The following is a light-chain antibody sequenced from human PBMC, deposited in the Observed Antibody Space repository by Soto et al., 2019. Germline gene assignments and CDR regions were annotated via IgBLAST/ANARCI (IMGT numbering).Light chain of an antibody. Sequence: EIVMTQSPATLSVSPGGTATLSCRASQSVSSNLAWYQQKPGQAPRLLIYGASTRATGIPARFSGSGSGTEFTLTISRLEPEDSAVYHCQQRSNWPSITFGQGTRLEIK. CDR1: QSVSSN. J-gene: IGKJ5*01. V-gene: IGKV3-15*01. CDR3: QQRSNWPSIT. CDR2: GAS.